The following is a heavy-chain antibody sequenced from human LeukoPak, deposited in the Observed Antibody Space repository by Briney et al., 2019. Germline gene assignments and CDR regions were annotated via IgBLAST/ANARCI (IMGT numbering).Heavy chain of an antibody. V-gene: IGHV3-49*04. CDR2: IRSQIYGGTP. J-gene: IGHJ4*02. CDR3: TRDQTPYY. CDR1: GFAFNNHL. Sequence: GGSLRLSCETSGFAFNNHLMHWVRQAPGKGLEWVGFIRSQIYGGTPEYAASVKGRFTISRDDSEGVAYLQMNSLKTEDTAVYYCTRDQTPYYWGQGTLVTVSS.